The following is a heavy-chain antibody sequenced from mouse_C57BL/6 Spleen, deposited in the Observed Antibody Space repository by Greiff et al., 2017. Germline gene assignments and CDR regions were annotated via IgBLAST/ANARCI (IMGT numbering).Heavy chain of an antibody. CDR3: ANGDGNNRGFAY. Sequence: QVQLQQPGAELVKPGASVTLSCKASGYTFTSYWMHWVKQRPGQGLEWIGMIDPNSGSTNYNEKFKSKATLTVDKSSSTAYMQLSSLTSEDSAVYYCANGDGNNRGFAYWGQGTLVTVAA. J-gene: IGHJ3*01. D-gene: IGHD2-1*01. CDR2: IDPNSGST. CDR1: GYTFTSYW. V-gene: IGHV1-64*01.